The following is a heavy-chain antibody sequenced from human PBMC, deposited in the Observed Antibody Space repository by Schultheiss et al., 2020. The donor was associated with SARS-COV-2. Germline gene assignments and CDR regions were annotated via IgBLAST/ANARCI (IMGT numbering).Heavy chain of an antibody. D-gene: IGHD2-21*02. CDR3: ASHAYCGGDCYSGFFDY. CDR2: IYYSGST. CDR1: GGSISSSSYY. Sequence: SQTLSLTCTVSGGSISSSSYYWGWIRQSPGKGLEWIGYIYYSGSTNYNPSLKSRVTISVDTSKNQFSLKLSSVTAADTAVYYCASHAYCGGDCYSGFFDYWGQGTLVTVSS. J-gene: IGHJ4*02. V-gene: IGHV4-39*07.